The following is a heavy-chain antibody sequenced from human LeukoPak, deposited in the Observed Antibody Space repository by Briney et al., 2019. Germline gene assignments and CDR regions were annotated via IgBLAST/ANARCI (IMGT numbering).Heavy chain of an antibody. CDR1: GYTFTSYD. Sequence: ASVKVSCRASGYTFTSYDINWVRQATGQGLEWMGWMNPNSGNTGYAQKFQGRVTMTRNTSISTAYMELSSLRSEDTAVYYCAVVVWDYYDSSGYSDAFDIWGQGTMVTVFS. CDR2: MNPNSGNT. CDR3: AVVVWDYYDSSGYSDAFDI. V-gene: IGHV1-8*01. D-gene: IGHD3-22*01. J-gene: IGHJ3*02.